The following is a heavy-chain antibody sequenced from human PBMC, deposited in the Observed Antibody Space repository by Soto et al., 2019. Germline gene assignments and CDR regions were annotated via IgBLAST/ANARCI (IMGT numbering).Heavy chain of an antibody. J-gene: IGHJ6*02. CDR2: ISAYHGNT. V-gene: IGHV1-18*01. CDR1: GYTFTSYG. D-gene: IGHD3-3*01. CDR3: SRGRLRLEGLNIGMDV. Sequence: ASVKVSCKASGYTFTSYGIRWVRHAPGQGLEWMGWISAYHGNTNYAQKLQGRVTMTTDTSTSTAYMELRRLRSDDTAEYYFSRGRLRLEGLNIGMDVWGRGTTVAVCS.